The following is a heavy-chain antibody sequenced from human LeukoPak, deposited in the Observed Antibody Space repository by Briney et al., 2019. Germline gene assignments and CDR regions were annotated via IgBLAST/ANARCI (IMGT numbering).Heavy chain of an antibody. CDR1: GYTFSSYY. J-gene: IGHJ4*02. Sequence: GASVKVSCKAAGYTFSSYYIYWVRQAPGQGLEGLGVINPSGGSTTYAQKFQGRVTMTRHTSTSTGYMELSSLRSEDTAVYYCARDGARSDFDYWGQGTLVTVSS. CDR2: INPSGGST. CDR3: ARDGARSDFDY. V-gene: IGHV1-46*01. D-gene: IGHD3-3*01.